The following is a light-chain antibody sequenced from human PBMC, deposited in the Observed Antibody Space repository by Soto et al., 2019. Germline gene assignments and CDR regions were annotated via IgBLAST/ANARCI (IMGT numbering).Light chain of an antibody. CDR1: QTISNW. V-gene: IGKV1-5*01. CDR2: EAS. CDR3: QQSIGT. J-gene: IGKJ2*01. Sequence: DIPMTQSPSTLSASAGDRVTITCRASQTISNWLAWFQQKPGKAPKLLISEASTLESGVPSRFSGSGSGTDFTITITTVQPDDFATYYCQQSIGTFGQGTKLEIK.